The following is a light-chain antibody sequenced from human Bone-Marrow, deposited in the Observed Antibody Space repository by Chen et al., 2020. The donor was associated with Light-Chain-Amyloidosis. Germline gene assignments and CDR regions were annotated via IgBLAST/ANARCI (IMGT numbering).Light chain of an antibody. CDR3: QSYQGSSQGV. CDR2: DDD. V-gene: IGLV6-57*01. CDR1: RGSIATNY. Sequence: FMLTPPHSVSESPGKTVLLSRPRRRGSIATNYVQWYQQRPGSSPTTVIYDDDQRPSGVPDRFSGSIDRSSNSASLTISGLKTEDEADYYCQSYQGSSQGVFGGGTKLTVL. J-gene: IGLJ3*02.